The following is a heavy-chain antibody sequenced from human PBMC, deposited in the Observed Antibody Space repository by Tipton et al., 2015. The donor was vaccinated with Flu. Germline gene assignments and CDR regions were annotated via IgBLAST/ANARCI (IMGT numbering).Heavy chain of an antibody. V-gene: IGHV4-39*01. CDR1: SGSIRSTNYF. D-gene: IGHD3-10*02. Sequence: PGLVKPSETLSLTCTVSSGSIRSTNYFCAWIRQPPGKRLELIGSIYPSGTTYYNPSLKSRVTISVDTSKSQFSLMLRSVTAADTAVYYCARLSYYDVDLKNFYFDDWGQGALVTVSS. J-gene: IGHJ4*02. CDR2: IYPSGTT. CDR3: ARLSYYDVDLKNFYFDD.